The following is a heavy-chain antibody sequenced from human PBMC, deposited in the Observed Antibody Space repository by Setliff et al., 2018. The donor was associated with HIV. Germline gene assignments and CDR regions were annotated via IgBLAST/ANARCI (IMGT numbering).Heavy chain of an antibody. CDR3: ARARRDSYDRGRRNHYYIDV. V-gene: IGHV1-46*01. CDR2: INPSGGST. J-gene: IGHJ6*03. Sequence: GASVKVSCKASGYTFTSYYMHWVRQAPGQGLEWMGIINPSGGSTSYAQKFQGRVTMTRDTSISTAYMELNNLKFEDTAVYYCARARRDSYDRGRRNHYYIDVWGKGTTVTVSS. D-gene: IGHD3-22*01. CDR1: GYTFTSYY.